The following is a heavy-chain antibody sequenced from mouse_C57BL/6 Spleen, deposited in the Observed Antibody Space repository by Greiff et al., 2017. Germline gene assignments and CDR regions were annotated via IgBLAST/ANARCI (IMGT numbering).Heavy chain of an antibody. CDR1: GFTFTDYY. D-gene: IGHD1-1*01. CDR2: IRNKANGSTT. CDR3: ARYVGSSSYGRYFDV. V-gene: IGHV7-3*01. Sequence: DVQLEESGGGLVQPGGSLSLSCAASGFTFTDYYMSWVRQPPGKALEWLGFIRNKANGSTTEYSAYVKGRVTISRDNSQSILYLQMNALRAEDSAAYYCARYVGSSSYGRYFDVWGTGTTVTVSS. J-gene: IGHJ1*03.